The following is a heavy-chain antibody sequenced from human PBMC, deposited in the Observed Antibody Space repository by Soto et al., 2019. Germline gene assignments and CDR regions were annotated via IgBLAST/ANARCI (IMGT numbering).Heavy chain of an antibody. CDR3: ARVPGRSTS. J-gene: IGHJ4*02. V-gene: IGHV1-8*01. CDR2: MNPNSGDT. Sequence: QVQLVQSGAEVKKPGASVKVSCKASGYTFTSYDINWVRQATGQGLEWMGWMNPNSGDTGYAQKFKGRVTMTRDTSISTAYMELSSLTAEDTAAYYCARVPGRSTSWGQGTLGTVSS. CDR1: GYTFTSYD.